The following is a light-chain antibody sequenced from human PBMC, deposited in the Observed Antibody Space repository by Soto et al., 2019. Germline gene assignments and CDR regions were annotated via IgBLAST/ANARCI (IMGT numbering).Light chain of an antibody. Sequence: QSALTQPASVSGSPGQSITISCTGTSSDVGGYKFVSWYQQNPGKAPKLMISEVSNRPSGVSDRFSGSKSGNTASLTISGLQAEDEADYFCTSYTSSKTLLFGGGTKVTVL. J-gene: IGLJ2*01. CDR1: SSDVGGYKF. CDR2: EVS. CDR3: TSYTSSKTLL. V-gene: IGLV2-14*01.